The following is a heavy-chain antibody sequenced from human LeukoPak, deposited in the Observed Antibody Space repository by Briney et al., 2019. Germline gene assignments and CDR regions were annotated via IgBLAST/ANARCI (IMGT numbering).Heavy chain of an antibody. V-gene: IGHV3-7*01. CDR1: GFTFSSYW. D-gene: IGHD3-16*01. CDR3: ARKRGDY. CDR2: MNLDGSEK. Sequence: PGGSLRLSCASSGFTFSSYWMSWVRQAPGKGLEWVANMNLDGSEKYYLYSVKRRFTISRDNVKSSLYLQLNSLRADEDTAVYYCARKRGDYWGQGTLVTVSS. J-gene: IGHJ4*02.